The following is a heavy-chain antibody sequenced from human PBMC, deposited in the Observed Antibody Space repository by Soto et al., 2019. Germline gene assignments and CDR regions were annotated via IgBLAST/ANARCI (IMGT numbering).Heavy chain of an antibody. CDR2: IYYSGST. V-gene: IGHV4-39*02. Sequence: PSETLSLTCTVSGGSISSSSYYWGWIRQPPGKGLEWIGSIYYSGSTYYNPSLKSRVTISVDTSKNQFSLKLSSVTAADTAVYYCARDAVAGQYNWFDPWGRGTLVTVSS. J-gene: IGHJ5*02. CDR3: ARDAVAGQYNWFDP. D-gene: IGHD3-10*01. CDR1: GGSISSSSYY.